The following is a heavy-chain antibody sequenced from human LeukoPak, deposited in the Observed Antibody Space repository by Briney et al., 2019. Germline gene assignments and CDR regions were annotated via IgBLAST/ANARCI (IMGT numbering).Heavy chain of an antibody. J-gene: IGHJ5*02. V-gene: IGHV4-59*12. CDR2: IFYSGGT. D-gene: IGHD3-16*01. Sequence: MASETLSLTCTVSGDSINNYYWSWIRQPPGKGLEWIGYIFYSGGTKYNPSLKSRVTMSVDTSKNQFSLKLSSVTAADTAVYYCARDLGYAYHWFDPWGQGTLVTVSS. CDR1: GDSINNYY. CDR3: ARDLGYAYHWFDP.